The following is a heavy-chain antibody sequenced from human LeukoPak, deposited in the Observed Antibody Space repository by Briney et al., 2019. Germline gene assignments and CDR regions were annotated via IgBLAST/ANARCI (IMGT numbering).Heavy chain of an antibody. D-gene: IGHD3-22*01. CDR1: GFTFSSYG. V-gene: IGHV3-33*01. CDR2: IWYDGSNK. J-gene: IGHJ6*02. Sequence: GRSLRLSCAASGFTFSSYGMHWVRQAPGKGLEWVAVIWYDGSNKYYADSVKGRFTISRDNSKNTLYLQMNSLRAEDTAVYYCARDTHPNITMIVVVNYYGMNVWGQGTTVTVSS. CDR3: ARDTHPNITMIVVVNYYGMNV.